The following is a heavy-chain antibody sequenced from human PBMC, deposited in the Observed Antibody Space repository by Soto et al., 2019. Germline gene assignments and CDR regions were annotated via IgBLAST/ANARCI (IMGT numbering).Heavy chain of an antibody. J-gene: IGHJ6*02. CDR1: GGSISSGGYY. CDR2: IYYSGST. Sequence: QVQLQESGPGLVKPSQTLSLTCTVSGGSISSGGYYWSWIRQHPGKGLEWIGYIYYSGSTYYNPSLKCRVTLSVDTSKNQCSLKLSSVTAADTAVYYCARAHYDSSGSLALCGMDVWGQGTTVTVSS. D-gene: IGHD3-22*01. V-gene: IGHV4-31*03. CDR3: ARAHYDSSGSLALCGMDV.